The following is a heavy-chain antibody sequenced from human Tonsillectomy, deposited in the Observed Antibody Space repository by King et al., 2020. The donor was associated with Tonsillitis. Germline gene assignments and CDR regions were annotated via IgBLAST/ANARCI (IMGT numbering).Heavy chain of an antibody. CDR3: ARGAHEVGGGWFDP. V-gene: IGHV3-30*04. CDR2: ISYDGSNE. CDR1: GFTFSSYA. J-gene: IGHJ5*02. Sequence: VQLVESGGGVVQPGRSLRLSCAASGFTFSSYAMHWVRQAPGKGLEWVAFISYDGSNEYYADSVKGRFTISRDNAKNSLYLQMNSLRAEDTAVYYCARGAHEVGGGWFDPWGQGTLVTVSS. D-gene: IGHD3-16*01.